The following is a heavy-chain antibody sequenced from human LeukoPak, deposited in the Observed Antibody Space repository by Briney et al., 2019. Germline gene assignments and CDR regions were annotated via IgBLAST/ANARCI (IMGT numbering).Heavy chain of an antibody. D-gene: IGHD3-3*01. CDR1: GFSFSSYA. J-gene: IGHJ4*02. CDR3: ARSEHDFWSGYSYHFDY. Sequence: GGSLRLSCAASGFSFSSYAMTWARQAPVKGLEWVSAISGDGTRTYYADSVKGRFTISRDNSETTLYLQMNSLRAEDTAVYYCARSEHDFWSGYSYHFDYWGQGTLVTVSS. CDR2: ISGDGTRT. V-gene: IGHV3-23*01.